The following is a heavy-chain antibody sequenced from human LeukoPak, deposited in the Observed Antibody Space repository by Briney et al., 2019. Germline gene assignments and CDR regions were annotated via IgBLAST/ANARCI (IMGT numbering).Heavy chain of an antibody. J-gene: IGHJ4*02. CDR3: ASPPLSSAMYYAY. V-gene: IGHV1-2*02. CDR1: GYNFSGHY. CDR2: IKPSNGDT. D-gene: IGHD1-26*01. Sequence: ASVKVSCKASGYNFSGHYMHWVRQAPGQGLEWMGWIKPSNGDTKYAQNFQGRVTMTRDTSISTAYMELSSLRSDDTAVYYCASPPLSSAMYYAYWGQGTLVTVSS.